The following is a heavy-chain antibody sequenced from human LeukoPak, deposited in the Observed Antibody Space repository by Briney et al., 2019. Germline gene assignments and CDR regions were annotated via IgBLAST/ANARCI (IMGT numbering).Heavy chain of an antibody. CDR1: GFTFSNYG. CDR3: AREGQTYGSGSYYKAY. Sequence: GSLRLSCAASGFTFSNYGMHWVRQAPGKGLEWVAVISYDGSKKYYGDSVKGRLTISRDKSKDTLYLQMNSLRAEDTAVYYCAREGQTYGSGSYYKAYWGQGTLVTVSS. V-gene: IGHV3-30*04. CDR2: ISYDGSKK. D-gene: IGHD3-10*01. J-gene: IGHJ4*02.